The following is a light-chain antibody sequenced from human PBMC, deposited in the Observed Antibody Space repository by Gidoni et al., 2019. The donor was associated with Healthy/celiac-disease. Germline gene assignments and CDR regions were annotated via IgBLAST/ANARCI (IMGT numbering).Light chain of an antibody. J-gene: IGKJ5*01. Sequence: DIQMTQSPSSLSASVGDRVTITCRASQSISSYLNWYQQKPGKDPKLLIYAASSLQSGVPSRFSGSGSGTDFTLTSSRLQPEDFATYYCQQSYSTPAFGQGTRLEIK. CDR3: QQSYSTPA. CDR1: QSISSY. V-gene: IGKV1-39*01. CDR2: AAS.